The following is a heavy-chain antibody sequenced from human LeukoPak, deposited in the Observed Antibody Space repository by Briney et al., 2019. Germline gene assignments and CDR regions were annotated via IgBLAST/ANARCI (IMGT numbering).Heavy chain of an antibody. J-gene: IGHJ4*02. CDR3: AKDTGDY. D-gene: IGHD3-10*01. Sequence: PGGSLRLSCAASGFTFDDYAMHWVRQAPGKGLGWVSGISWNSGSIGYADSVKGRFTISRDNAKNSLYLQMNSLRAEDTALYYCAKDTGDYWGQGTLVTVSS. CDR1: GFTFDDYA. V-gene: IGHV3-9*01. CDR2: ISWNSGSI.